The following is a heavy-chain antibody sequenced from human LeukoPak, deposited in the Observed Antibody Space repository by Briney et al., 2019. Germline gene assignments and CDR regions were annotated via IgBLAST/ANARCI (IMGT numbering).Heavy chain of an antibody. J-gene: IGHJ4*02. CDR1: GFTFSSYW. CDR2: IKSDGST. V-gene: IGHV3-74*01. Sequence: GGSLRLSCAASGFTFSSYWMHWVRQTPGKGLVWVSRIKSDGSTIYADSVKGRFTISRDNSKNTLYLHMHSLRADDTALYYCAKDLHGAFDYWGQGILVTVSS. CDR3: AKDLHGAFDY. D-gene: IGHD3-10*01.